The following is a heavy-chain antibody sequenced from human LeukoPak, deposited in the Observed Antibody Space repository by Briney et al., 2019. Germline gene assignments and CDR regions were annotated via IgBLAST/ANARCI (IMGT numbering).Heavy chain of an antibody. CDR3: ARVDSSGYYYFDY. J-gene: IGHJ4*02. D-gene: IGHD3-22*01. V-gene: IGHV3-66*01. CDR1: GFTVSSNY. CDR2: IYSGGST. Sequence: GGSLRLSCAASGFTVSSNYVSWVRQAPGEGLEWVSVIYSGGSTYYADSVKGRFTISRDNSKNTLYLQMNSLRAEDTAVYYCARVDSSGYYYFDYWGQGTLVTVSS.